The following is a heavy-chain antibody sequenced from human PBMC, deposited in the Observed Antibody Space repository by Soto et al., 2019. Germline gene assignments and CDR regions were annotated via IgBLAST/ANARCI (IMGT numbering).Heavy chain of an antibody. CDR1: GASISTYY. D-gene: IGHD3-22*01. CDR3: ARRIEEDSGGYNWYFDL. V-gene: IGHV4-59*08. J-gene: IGHJ2*01. CDR2: IYYSGDT. Sequence: QVQLQESGPGLVKPSETLSLTCTVSGASISTYYWSWIRQPPGQGLEWIGYIYYSGDTKSNPALKSRVTISIDTSKNQFSLKLSSVTAADTAVYYCARRIEEDSGGYNWYFDLWGRGTLVTVSS.